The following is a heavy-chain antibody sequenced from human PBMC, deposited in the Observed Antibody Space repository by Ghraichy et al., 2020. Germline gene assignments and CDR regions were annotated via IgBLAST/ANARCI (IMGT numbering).Heavy chain of an antibody. CDR2: ISYDGSNK. V-gene: IGHV3-30*18. D-gene: IGHD1-7*01. Sequence: GGSLRLSCAASRFSFSSYGMHWVRQAPGKGLEWVAVISYDGSNKYYADSVKGRFTISRDNSKNTLYLQMNSLRAEDTAVYYCAKDFDRGGTYFFDYWGQGTLVTVSS. J-gene: IGHJ4*02. CDR1: RFSFSSYG. CDR3: AKDFDRGGTYFFDY.